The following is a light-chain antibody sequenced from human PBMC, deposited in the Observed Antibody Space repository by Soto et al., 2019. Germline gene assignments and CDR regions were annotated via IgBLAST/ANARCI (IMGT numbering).Light chain of an antibody. CDR1: SFDIGAGYD. CDR3: QSFDTRLNSVV. J-gene: IGLJ2*01. V-gene: IGLV1-40*01. Sequence: QYVLTQPPSVSGAPGQRVSISCTGSSFDIGAGYDVHWYHQLPGTAPKLLLYGNNNRPSGVPDRFSGSKSGTSASLVITGLQAEDEADYYCQSFDTRLNSVVFGGGTKLTAL. CDR2: GNN.